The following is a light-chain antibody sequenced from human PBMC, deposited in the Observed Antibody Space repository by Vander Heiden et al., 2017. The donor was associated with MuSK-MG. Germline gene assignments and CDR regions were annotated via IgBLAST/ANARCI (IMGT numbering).Light chain of an antibody. V-gene: IGLV3-25*03. J-gene: IGLJ3*02. CDR1: ALPRQS. CDR2: KDR. CDR3: QSADSSGVLRV. Sequence: SHELTQPPSVSVSPGHTAWITCPGDALPRQSAYWDRQKPGQAPVLVIYKDRERPSGIPERLSGSSSGTIVTLTISGVQAEDEADYYCQSADSSGVLRVFGGGTKVTVL.